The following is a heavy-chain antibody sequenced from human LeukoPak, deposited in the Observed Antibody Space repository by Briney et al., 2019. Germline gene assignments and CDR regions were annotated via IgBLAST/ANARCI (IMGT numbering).Heavy chain of an antibody. CDR2: ISGGGGTT. CDR3: ASPVRDRYCSGGSCYSPFDF. V-gene: IGHV3-23*01. Sequence: GGSLTLSCAAAGFTFSSYAVSWVRQAPGKALEWVSGISGGGGTTSYADSMKSRFTVSRDNSKNTLYLQMSSLRAEDTAVYYCASPVRDRYCSGGSCYSPFDFWGQRNLVTVSS. CDR1: GFTFSSYA. D-gene: IGHD2-15*01. J-gene: IGHJ4*02.